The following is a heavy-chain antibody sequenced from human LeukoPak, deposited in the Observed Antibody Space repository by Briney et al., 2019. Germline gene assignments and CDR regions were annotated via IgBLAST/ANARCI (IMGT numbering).Heavy chain of an antibody. CDR3: SRRGIGARPFDY. CDR1: GFTFSSYW. J-gene: IGHJ4*02. CDR2: ISTDGSTT. Sequence: GGSLRLSCAASGFTFSSYWMHWVRQAPGKGLVWASRISTDGSTTTYADSVKGRFTISRDNAKKTLYLQMNSLRAEDTAVYYCSRRGIGARPFDYWGQGTLVTVSS. D-gene: IGHD6-6*01. V-gene: IGHV3-74*01.